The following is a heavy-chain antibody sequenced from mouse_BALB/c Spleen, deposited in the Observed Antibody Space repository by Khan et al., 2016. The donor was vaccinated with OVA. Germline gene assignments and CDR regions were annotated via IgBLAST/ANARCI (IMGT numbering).Heavy chain of an antibody. CDR2: INPSSGYT. Sequence: VQLQESGAELARPGASVKMSCKASGYTFTSYTMPWVKQRPGQGLEWIGYINPSSGYTKYNQKFKDKATLTADKSSNTAYMQLSSLTSEDSAVYYCARTHERWGQGTTLTVSS. J-gene: IGHJ2*01. CDR3: ARTHER. V-gene: IGHV1-4*01. CDR1: GYTFTSYT.